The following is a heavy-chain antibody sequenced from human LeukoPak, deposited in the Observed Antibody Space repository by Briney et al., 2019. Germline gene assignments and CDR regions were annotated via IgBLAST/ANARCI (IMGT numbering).Heavy chain of an antibody. CDR1: GGSFSGYY. D-gene: IGHD6-19*01. V-gene: IGHV4-34*01. CDR2: INHSGST. CDR3: ARVPIAVAGIYYFDY. J-gene: IGHJ4*02. Sequence: SETLSLTCAVYGGSFSGYYWSWIRQPPGKGLEWIGEINHSGSTNYNPSLKSRVTISVDTSKNQFSLKLSSVTAADTAVYYCARVPIAVAGIYYFDYWGQGTLVTVSS.